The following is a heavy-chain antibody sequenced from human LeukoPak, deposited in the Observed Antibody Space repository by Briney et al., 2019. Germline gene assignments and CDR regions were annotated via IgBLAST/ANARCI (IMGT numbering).Heavy chain of an antibody. D-gene: IGHD2-2*01. V-gene: IGHV3-43*02. CDR3: ARGFLADFPSFYQ. CDR2: IRGDGVTT. CDR1: GLTLDDCV. Sequence: VAALRLACAASGLTLDDCVRDWVPQAPGTGLKRVSIIRGDGVTTYYADSMRGRLTISRDNSENSLYLQMHSLRIEDTALYYCARGFLADFPSFYQWGQGSVVSASS. J-gene: IGHJ4*02.